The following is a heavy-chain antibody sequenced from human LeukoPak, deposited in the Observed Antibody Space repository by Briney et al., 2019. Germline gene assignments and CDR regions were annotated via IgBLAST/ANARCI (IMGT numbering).Heavy chain of an antibody. Sequence: PGGSLRLSCVASGFTFRSYGMHWVRQAPGKGLEWVSYISSSGSTIYYADSVKGRFTISRDNAKNSLYLQMNSLRAEDTAVYYCAREYCGGDCYYDYWGQGTLVTVSS. CDR2: ISSSGSTI. CDR3: AREYCGGDCYYDY. CDR1: GFTFRSYG. J-gene: IGHJ4*02. D-gene: IGHD2-21*01. V-gene: IGHV3-48*04.